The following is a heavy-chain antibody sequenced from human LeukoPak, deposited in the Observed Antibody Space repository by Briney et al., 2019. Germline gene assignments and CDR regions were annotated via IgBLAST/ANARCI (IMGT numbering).Heavy chain of an antibody. J-gene: IGHJ4*02. Sequence: TSETLSLTCTVSGGSISSSSYYWGWIRQPPGKGLEWIGSIYYSGSTYYKSSLKSRVTMSVDTSKNQFSLKLSSVTAADTAVYFCARHGLQWFRLPFEYWGQGTLVIVSS. V-gene: IGHV4-39*01. CDR1: GGSISSSSYY. CDR3: ARHGLQWFRLPFEY. CDR2: IYYSGST. D-gene: IGHD4-23*01.